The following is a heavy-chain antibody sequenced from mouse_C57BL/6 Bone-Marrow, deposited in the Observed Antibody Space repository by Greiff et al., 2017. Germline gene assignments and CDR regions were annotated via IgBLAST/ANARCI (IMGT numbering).Heavy chain of an antibody. V-gene: IGHV10-3*01. Sequence: EVMLVESGGGLVQPKGSLKLSCAASGFTFNTYAMHWVRQAPGKGLEWVARIRSKSSNYATYYADSVKDRFTISRDDSQSMLYLQMNNLKTEDTAMYYCVRGGPIYGSSYCWYFDVWGTGTTVTVSS. CDR1: GFTFNTYA. J-gene: IGHJ1*03. CDR3: VRGGPIYGSSYCWYFDV. CDR2: IRSKSSNYAT. D-gene: IGHD1-1*01.